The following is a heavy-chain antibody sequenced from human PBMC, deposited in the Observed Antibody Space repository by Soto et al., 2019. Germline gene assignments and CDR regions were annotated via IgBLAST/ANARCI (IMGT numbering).Heavy chain of an antibody. J-gene: IGHJ4*02. CDR2: IYHSGIT. CDR1: GGSVNNNNW. Sequence: QVQLQESGPGLVKPSGTLSLTCAVSGGSVNNNNWWPWVRQPPGKGLEWIGDIYHSGITNSNPSLERRVTISMDKSKNQFSLNLISVLAADTAVYYFTRGAAVGSNTIFDYWGQGALVTVSS. D-gene: IGHD6-13*01. CDR3: TRGAAVGSNTIFDY. V-gene: IGHV4-4*02.